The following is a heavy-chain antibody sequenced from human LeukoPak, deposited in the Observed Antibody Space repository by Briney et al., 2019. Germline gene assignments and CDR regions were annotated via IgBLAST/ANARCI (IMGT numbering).Heavy chain of an antibody. Sequence: ASVKVSCKASGYTFTSYGISWVRRAPGQGLEWMGWISAYNGNTNYAQKLQGRVTMTTDTSTSTAYMELRSLRSDDTAVYYCARDTTVDDYVWGSYRYSFDYWGQGTLVTVSS. J-gene: IGHJ4*02. CDR1: GYTFTSYG. D-gene: IGHD3-16*02. CDR3: ARDTTVDDYVWGSYRYSFDY. CDR2: ISAYNGNT. V-gene: IGHV1-18*01.